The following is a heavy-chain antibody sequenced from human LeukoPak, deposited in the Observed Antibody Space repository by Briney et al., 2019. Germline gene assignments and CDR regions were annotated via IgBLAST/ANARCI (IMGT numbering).Heavy chain of an antibody. CDR1: GFTFSSYE. Sequence: GGSLRLSCAASGFTFSSYEMNWVRQAPGKGLEWVSYISSSGSTIYYADSVKGRFTISRDNAKNSLYLQLNRLRADDTALYYCAKGLISSGWYDFFDYWGQGTLVTVSS. CDR2: ISSSGSTI. J-gene: IGHJ4*02. D-gene: IGHD6-19*01. CDR3: AKGLISSGWYDFFDY. V-gene: IGHV3-48*03.